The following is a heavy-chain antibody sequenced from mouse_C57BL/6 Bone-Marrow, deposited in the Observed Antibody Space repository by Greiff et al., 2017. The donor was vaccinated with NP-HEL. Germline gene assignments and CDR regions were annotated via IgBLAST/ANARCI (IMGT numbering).Heavy chain of an antibody. CDR3: AGKAYYDSSCPFDY. D-gene: IGHD1-1*01. CDR1: GFTFTTYC. J-gene: IGHJ3*01. Sequence: QVQLQQSGAELVKPGASVKLSCKASGFTFTTYCMHWVKQRPGQGLEWIGQIDPSDSYTNYNQKFKGKATLTVDTSSSTANMQLSSLTSEDTAAHYYAGKAYYDSSCPFDYWCQGKLVTVSA. V-gene: IGHV1-50*01. CDR2: IDPSDSYT.